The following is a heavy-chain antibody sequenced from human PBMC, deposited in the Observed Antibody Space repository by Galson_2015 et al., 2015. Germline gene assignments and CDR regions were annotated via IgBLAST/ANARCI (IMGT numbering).Heavy chain of an antibody. CDR1: GGSVSSGSYY. CDR3: ARGYYDILTGYYSPLLPSFDY. Sequence: ETLSLTCTVSGGSVSSGSYYWSWVRQPPGKGLEWIGYIYYSGSTNYNPSLKSRVTISVDTSKNQFSLKLSSVTAADTAVYYCARGYYDILTGYYSPLLPSFDYWGQGTLVTVSS. J-gene: IGHJ4*02. V-gene: IGHV4-61*01. D-gene: IGHD3-9*01. CDR2: IYYSGST.